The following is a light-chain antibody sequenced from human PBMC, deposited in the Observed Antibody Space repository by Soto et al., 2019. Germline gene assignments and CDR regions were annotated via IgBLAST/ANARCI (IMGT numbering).Light chain of an antibody. Sequence: DILMTQSPATLSLSPGGRATLSCRASQSVSSNLAWYQQKPGQAPRLLIQRASTRATGIPARFSGSGSGTEFTLTISRLEPDDSAVYYCQQYGSSPTWTFDQGTKVDIK. CDR1: QSVSSN. CDR3: QQYGSSPTWT. CDR2: RAS. J-gene: IGKJ1*01. V-gene: IGKV3-15*01.